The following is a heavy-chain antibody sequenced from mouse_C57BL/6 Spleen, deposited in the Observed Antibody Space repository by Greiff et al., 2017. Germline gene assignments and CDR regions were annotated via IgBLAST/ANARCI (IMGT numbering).Heavy chain of an antibody. CDR2: INPNNGGT. CDR1: GYTFTDYY. Sequence: VQLQQSGPELVKPGASVKISCKASGYTFTDYYMNWVKQSHGKSLEWIGDINPNNGGTSYNQKFKGKATLTVDKSSSTAYMELRSLTSEDSAVYYWARGIYYGSSGYYYAMDYWGQGTSVTVSS. D-gene: IGHD1-1*01. V-gene: IGHV1-26*01. J-gene: IGHJ4*01. CDR3: ARGIYYGSSGYYYAMDY.